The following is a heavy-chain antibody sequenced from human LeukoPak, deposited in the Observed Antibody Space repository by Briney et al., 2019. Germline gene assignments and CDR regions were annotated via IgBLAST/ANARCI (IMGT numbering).Heavy chain of an antibody. CDR1: GFIFDHYA. Sequence: GGSVRLSCAASGFIFDHYAMHWVRQAPARGLEGVSGLSWDSTNIGYADSVKGRFTISRDKAKNSLYLQMNSLRVEDTAFYYCAKGPSHYSWSYRYFDYGGQGTLVTVSS. CDR3: AKGPSHYSWSYRYFDY. CDR2: LSWDSTNI. D-gene: IGHD1-26*01. V-gene: IGHV3-9*01. J-gene: IGHJ4*02.